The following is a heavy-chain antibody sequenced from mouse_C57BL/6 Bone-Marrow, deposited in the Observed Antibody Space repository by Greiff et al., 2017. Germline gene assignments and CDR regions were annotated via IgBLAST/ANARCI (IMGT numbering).Heavy chain of an antibody. CDR3: SRFLRPRYSMDY. V-gene: IGHV1-55*01. CDR2: IYPGSGST. Sequence: QVQLQQPGAELVKPGASVKMSCKASGYTFTSYWITWVKQRPGQGLEWIGDIYPGSGSTNYNDQLQSKATLTVDTSSSTAFMQLSSLTSEAAAVYYCSRFLRPRYSMDYWGQGTSVTVSA. J-gene: IGHJ4*01. CDR1: GYTFTSYW. D-gene: IGHD1-1*01.